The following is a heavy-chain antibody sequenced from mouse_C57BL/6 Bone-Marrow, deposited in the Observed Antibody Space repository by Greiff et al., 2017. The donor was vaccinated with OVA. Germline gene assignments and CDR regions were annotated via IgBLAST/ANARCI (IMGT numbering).Heavy chain of an antibody. J-gene: IGHJ4*01. CDR3: ARRGITPYYYAMDY. V-gene: IGHV1-59*01. CDR1: GYTFTSYW. D-gene: IGHD2-4*01. Sequence: VQLQQPGAELVRPGTSVKLSCKASGYTFTSYWMHWVKQRPGQGLEWIGVIDPSDSYTNYNQKFKGKATLTVATSSSTAYMQLSSLTSEDSAVYYCARRGITPYYYAMDYWGQGTSVTVSS. CDR2: IDPSDSYT.